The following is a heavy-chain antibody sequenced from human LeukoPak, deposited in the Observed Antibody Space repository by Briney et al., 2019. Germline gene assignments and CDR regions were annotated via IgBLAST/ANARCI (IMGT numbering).Heavy chain of an antibody. V-gene: IGHV1-8*02. J-gene: IGHJ4*02. CDR1: GYTFTSYY. Sequence: ASVKVSCKASGYTFTSYYMHWVRQATGQGLEWMGWMNPNSGNTGYAQKFQGRVTMTRNTSISTAYMELSSLRSEDTAVYYCARGGTGLVSFDYWGQGTLVTVSS. CDR2: MNPNSGNT. CDR3: ARGGTGLVSFDY. D-gene: IGHD3/OR15-3a*01.